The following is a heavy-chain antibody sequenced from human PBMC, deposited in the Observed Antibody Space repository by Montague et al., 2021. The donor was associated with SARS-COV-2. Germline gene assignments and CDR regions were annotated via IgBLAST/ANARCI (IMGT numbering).Heavy chain of an antibody. CDR3: VRGAEEAHFAMDV. J-gene: IGHJ6*02. D-gene: IGHD3-10*01. CDR1: GGFISDSYY. Sequence: SETLSLTCIVSGGFISDSYYWAWIRQAPGKGLEWLGSLYRSGSVYSNPSLKSRVSISVDKSKNHSSLRLTSATAAETAVYYCVRGAEEAHFAMDVWGQGTTVTVSS. CDR2: LYRSGSV. V-gene: IGHV4-39*02.